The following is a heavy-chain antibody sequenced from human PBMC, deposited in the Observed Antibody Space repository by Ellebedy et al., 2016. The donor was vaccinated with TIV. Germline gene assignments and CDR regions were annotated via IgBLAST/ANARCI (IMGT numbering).Heavy chain of an antibody. V-gene: IGHV3-23*01. CDR3: ARYDYASSFDH. CDR1: GFTLSNYA. D-gene: IGHD4-17*01. Sequence: GESLKISCTASGFTLSNYAMGWVRQAPGKGMEWVSGMSGRTYYADSVKGRFTISRENSQNMVFLEMNSLRDEDTAVYYCARYDYASSFDHWGQGTLVTVSS. J-gene: IGHJ4*02. CDR2: MSGRT.